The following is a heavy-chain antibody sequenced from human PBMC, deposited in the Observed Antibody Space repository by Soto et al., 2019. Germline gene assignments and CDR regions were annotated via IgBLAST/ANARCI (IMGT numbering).Heavy chain of an antibody. CDR2: ISYDGSNT. V-gene: IGHV3-30*03. D-gene: IGHD2-15*01. CDR3: ARISRYCSGGDCHA. Sequence: GGYLRLSCADSGVSFNSYDLHWVRQAPGKGPEWVAIISYDGSNTYYSDSVRGRFTISRDNSKDTLYLQMHSLRSEDTAIYYCARISRYCSGGDCHAWGQGTQVTVSS. J-gene: IGHJ5*02. CDR1: GVSFNSYD.